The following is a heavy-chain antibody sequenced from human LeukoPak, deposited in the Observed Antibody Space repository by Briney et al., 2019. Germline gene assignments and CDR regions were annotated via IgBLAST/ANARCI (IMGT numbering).Heavy chain of an antibody. J-gene: IGHJ4*02. D-gene: IGHD6-19*01. CDR1: GYTFATYD. CDR2: ISGKNGNT. CDR3: TRGGASSCYDY. Sequence: ASVKVSCKASGYTFATYDISWVRQAPGQGLEWMGWISGKNGNTNYAQKVQGRVTMTTDTSTSTAYMDLRSLRSDDMALYYCTRGGASSCYDYWGQGTLVTVSS. V-gene: IGHV1-18*03.